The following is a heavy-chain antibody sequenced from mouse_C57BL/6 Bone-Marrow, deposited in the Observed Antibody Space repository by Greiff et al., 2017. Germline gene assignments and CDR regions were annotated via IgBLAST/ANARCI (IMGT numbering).Heavy chain of an antibody. CDR3: ASLLWLRRGDY. D-gene: IGHD2-2*01. CDR2: INPSSGYT. Sequence: VQLQQSGAELGKPGASVKLSCTASGYTFTSYWMHWVKQRPGQGLEWIGYINPSSGYTKYNQKFKDKATLTADKSSSTAYMQLSSLTYEDSAVYYCASLLWLRRGDYWGQGTTLTVSS. V-gene: IGHV1-7*01. J-gene: IGHJ2*01. CDR1: GYTFTSYW.